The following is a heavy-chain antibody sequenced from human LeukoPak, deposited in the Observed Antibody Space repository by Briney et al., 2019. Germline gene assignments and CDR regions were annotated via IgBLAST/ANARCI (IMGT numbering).Heavy chain of an antibody. CDR3: AREPGYYDYGDLG. V-gene: IGHV3-30-3*01. D-gene: IGHD4-17*01. CDR1: GFTFSSYA. Sequence: PGGSLRLSCAASGFTFSSYAMHWVRQAPGKGLEWVAVISYDGSNKYYADSVKGRFTISRDNSKNTLYLQMNSLRAEDTAVYYCAREPGYYDYGDLGGGQGTLVTVSS. J-gene: IGHJ4*02. CDR2: ISYDGSNK.